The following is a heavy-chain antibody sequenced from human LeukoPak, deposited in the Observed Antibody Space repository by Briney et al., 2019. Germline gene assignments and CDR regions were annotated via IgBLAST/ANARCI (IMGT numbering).Heavy chain of an antibody. CDR3: ARDRIAAAAGWFDP. CDR2: ISYDGSNK. D-gene: IGHD6-13*01. Sequence: GRSLRLSCAASGFTFSSYAMHWVRQAPGKGLEWVAVISYDGSNKYYADSVKGRFTISRDNSKNTLYLQMNSLRAEDTAVYYCARDRIAAAAGWFDPWGQGTLVTVSS. V-gene: IGHV3-30-3*01. J-gene: IGHJ5*02. CDR1: GFTFSSYA.